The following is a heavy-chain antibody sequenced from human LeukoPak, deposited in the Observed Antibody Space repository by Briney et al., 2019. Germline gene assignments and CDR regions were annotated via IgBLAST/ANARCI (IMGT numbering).Heavy chain of an antibody. V-gene: IGHV3-15*01. J-gene: IGHJ4*02. CDR1: GFTFSNAW. D-gene: IGHD4-17*01. CDR2: IKSKTDGGTT. Sequence: GGSLRLSCAASGFTFSNAWMSWVRQAPGKGLEWVGRIKSKTDGGTTDYAAPVKDRFTISRDDSKKTLYLQLKSLKTEDTAIYYCTTDSWTTVSKDYFDYWGQGTMVTVSS. CDR3: TTDSWTTVSKDYFDY.